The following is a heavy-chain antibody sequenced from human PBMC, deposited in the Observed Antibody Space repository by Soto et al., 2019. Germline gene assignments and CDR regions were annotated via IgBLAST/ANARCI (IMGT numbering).Heavy chain of an antibody. V-gene: IGHV3-30*18. CDR3: AKSPNFYCSSPNCYKFYFDF. Sequence: QEQLMESGGGVVQPGRSLRLSCAASGFTFNTYGMHWVRQAPGKGLEWVAVISYDGSDKYYADSVKGRFIISRDNSKNTLYLQMNSLRVEDTATYYCAKSPNFYCSSPNCYKFYFDFWGQGALVTVAS. CDR1: GFTFNTYG. J-gene: IGHJ4*02. D-gene: IGHD2-2*02. CDR2: ISYDGSDK.